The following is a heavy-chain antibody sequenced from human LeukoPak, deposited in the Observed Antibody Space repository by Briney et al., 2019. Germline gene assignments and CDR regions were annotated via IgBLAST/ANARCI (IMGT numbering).Heavy chain of an antibody. CDR2: ISSSSSYI. J-gene: IGHJ3*02. CDR3: ARDMDTAMVRDAFDI. CDR1: GFTVSSNY. D-gene: IGHD5-18*01. V-gene: IGHV3-21*01. Sequence: GGSLRLSCAASGFTVSSNYMSWVRQAPGKGLEWVSSISSSSSYIYYADSVKGRFTISRDNAKNSLYLQMNSLRAEDTAVYYCARDMDTAMVRDAFDIWGQGTMVTVSS.